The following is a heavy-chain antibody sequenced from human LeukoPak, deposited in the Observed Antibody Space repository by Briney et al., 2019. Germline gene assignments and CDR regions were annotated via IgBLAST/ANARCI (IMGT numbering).Heavy chain of an antibody. V-gene: IGHV3-53*01. CDR2: IYSGGST. J-gene: IGHJ4*02. D-gene: IGHD2-8*01. CDR1: GFTVSSNY. Sequence: GGSLRLSCAASGFTVSSNYMSWVRQAPGKGLEWVPVIYSGGSTYYADSVKGRFTISRDNSKNTLYLQMNSLRAEDTAVYYCARDREGVFDYWGQGTLVTVSS. CDR3: ARDREGVFDY.